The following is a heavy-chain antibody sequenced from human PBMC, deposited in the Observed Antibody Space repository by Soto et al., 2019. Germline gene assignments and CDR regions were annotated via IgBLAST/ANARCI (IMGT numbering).Heavy chain of an antibody. D-gene: IGHD2-2*01. J-gene: IGHJ5*02. CDR3: ARGRVVVPAAVMFNCLDP. V-gene: IGHV4-4*07. Sequence: PSETLSLTCTVSGGSINNYWWSWIRQAADKRLEWIGRLHSTGATNYNPSLRSRVTMSVDKSKNQFSLNLASVTAADTAVYYCARGRVVVPAAVMFNCLDPWGQGALVTVSS. CDR2: LHSTGAT. CDR1: GGSINNYW.